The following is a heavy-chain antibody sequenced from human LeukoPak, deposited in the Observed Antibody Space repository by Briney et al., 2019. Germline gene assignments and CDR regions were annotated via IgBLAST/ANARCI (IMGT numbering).Heavy chain of an antibody. CDR3: ARGANVLRYFDWATNYGMDV. CDR2: INHSGST. J-gene: IGHJ6*02. V-gene: IGHV4-34*01. CDR1: GFTFSSYW. D-gene: IGHD3-9*01. Sequence: GSLRLSCAASGFTFSSYWMSWVRQAPGKGLEWIGEINHSGSTNYNPSLKSRVTISVDTSKNQFSLKLSSVTAADTAVYYCARGANVLRYFDWATNYGMDVWGQGTTVTVSS.